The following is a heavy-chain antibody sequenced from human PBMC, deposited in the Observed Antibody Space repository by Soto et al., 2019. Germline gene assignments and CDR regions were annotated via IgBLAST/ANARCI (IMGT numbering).Heavy chain of an antibody. V-gene: IGHV4-4*02. Sequence: SETLSLTYAVSGGSFTSNNWWTRVRQPPGQGLEWIGEIYRTGSTNYNPSLKSRVTISLDKSENQFSLKVTSLTAADTAVYYCASRDPGASVDYWGQGTLVTVSS. D-gene: IGHD1-26*01. J-gene: IGHJ4*02. CDR2: IYRTGST. CDR3: ASRDPGASVDY. CDR1: GGSFTSNNW.